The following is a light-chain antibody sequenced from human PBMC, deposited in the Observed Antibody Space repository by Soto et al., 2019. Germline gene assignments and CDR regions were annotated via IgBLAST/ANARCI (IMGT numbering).Light chain of an antibody. J-gene: IGKJ2*01. CDR3: EQSYATPYT. Sequence: DIQMTQSPSSQSAVVGDRVTITCRASQNIGNYLNWYQQKPGKAPNLLIYAASSLQSGVPPRFSGSLSGTDFTLTISSLQPEDFATYYCEQSYATPYTFGQGTKLEIK. CDR1: QNIGNY. V-gene: IGKV1-39*01. CDR2: AAS.